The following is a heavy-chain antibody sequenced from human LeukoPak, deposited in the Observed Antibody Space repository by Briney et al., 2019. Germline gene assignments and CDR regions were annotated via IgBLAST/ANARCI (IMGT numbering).Heavy chain of an antibody. V-gene: IGHV3-23*01. D-gene: IGHD1-26*01. Sequence: GGSLRLSCTASGFIFMNYAMSWVRQAPGKGLEWISGIGGGDTHYADSVKGRFTISRDDSKDAVDLQMSSLRAEDTAVYYCAKDGQSFNSMWDYLDSWAREPWSPSPQ. CDR1: GFIFMNYA. CDR3: AKDGQSFNSMWDYLDS. J-gene: IGHJ4*02. CDR2: IGGGDT.